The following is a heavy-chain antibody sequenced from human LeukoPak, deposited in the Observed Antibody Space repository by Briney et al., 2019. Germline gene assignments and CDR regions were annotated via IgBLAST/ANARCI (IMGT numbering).Heavy chain of an antibody. CDR2: IKQDGSEK. V-gene: IGHV3-7*01. D-gene: IGHD5-12*01. Sequence: GGSLRLSCAASGFTFSSYWMSWVRQAPGKGLEWVANIKQDGSEKYYVDSVKGRFTISRDNAKDSLYLQMNSLRAEDTAVYYCARRANSGYDLVPAYFDYWGQGTLVTVSS. CDR3: ARRANSGYDLVPAYFDY. CDR1: GFTFSSYW. J-gene: IGHJ4*02.